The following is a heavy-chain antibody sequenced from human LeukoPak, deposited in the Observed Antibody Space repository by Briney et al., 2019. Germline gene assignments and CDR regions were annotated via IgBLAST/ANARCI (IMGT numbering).Heavy chain of an antibody. CDR2: IYYSGST. CDR3: ARDHSGYFYYYGLDV. D-gene: IGHD6-19*01. V-gene: IGHV4-59*01. J-gene: IGHJ6*02. CDR1: GGSISSNY. Sequence: PSETLSLTCTVSGGSISSNYWSWIRQSPGKGLEWIGYIYYSGSTNYNPSLKTRVTISIDTSKNQFSLKLSSVTAADTAVYYCARDHSGYFYYYGLDVWGQGTTVTVSS.